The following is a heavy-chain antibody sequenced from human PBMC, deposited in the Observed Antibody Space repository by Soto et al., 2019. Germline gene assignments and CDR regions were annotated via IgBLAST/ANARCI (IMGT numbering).Heavy chain of an antibody. V-gene: IGHV3-23*01. CDR2: ISGSGGST. Sequence: GGSLRLSCAASGFTFSSYAMSWVRQAPGKGLEWVSAISGSGGSTYYADSVKGRFTISRDNSKNTLYLQMNSLRAEDTAVYYCAKDGGNYYDSSGYYTRIFDYWGQGTLVTVSS. CDR1: GFTFSSYA. CDR3: AKDGGNYYDSSGYYTRIFDY. J-gene: IGHJ4*02. D-gene: IGHD3-22*01.